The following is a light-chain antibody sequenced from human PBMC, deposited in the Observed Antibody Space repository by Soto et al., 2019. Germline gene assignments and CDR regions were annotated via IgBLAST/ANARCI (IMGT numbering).Light chain of an antibody. Sequence: QAVVTQEPSLTVSPGGTVTLTCGSSTGAVTSGYYPNWFQQKPGQAPRIMIYSTSNKHSWTPARFSGSLLGGKAALTLSGVQPEDEAEYYCLLYYGGTWVFGGGTQLTVL. CDR3: LLYYGGTWV. CDR1: TGAVTSGYY. J-gene: IGLJ3*02. CDR2: STS. V-gene: IGLV7-43*01.